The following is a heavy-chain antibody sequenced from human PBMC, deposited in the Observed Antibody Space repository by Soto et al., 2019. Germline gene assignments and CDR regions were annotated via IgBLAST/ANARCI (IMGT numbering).Heavy chain of an antibody. Sequence: TLSLTCTVPGGSISSGDDYWSWIRQPPGKGLEWIGYIDYSGKTYSNPSLKSRINISVDTSKNQFSLNLSSVTAADTAVYYCARDSVKDYRFYYDAMDVWGQGTSVTVSS. V-gene: IGHV4-30-4*01. J-gene: IGHJ6*02. D-gene: IGHD4-17*01. CDR3: ARDSVKDYRFYYDAMDV. CDR2: IDYSGKT. CDR1: GGSISSGDDY.